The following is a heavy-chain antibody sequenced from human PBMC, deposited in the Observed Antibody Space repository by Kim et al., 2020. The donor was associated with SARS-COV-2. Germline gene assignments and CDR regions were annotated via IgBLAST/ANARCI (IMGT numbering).Heavy chain of an antibody. J-gene: IGHJ5*02. CDR2: ISSSGSTI. Sequence: GGSLRLSCAASGFTFSDYYMSWIRQAPGKGLEWVPYISSSGSTIYYADSVKGRFTISRDNAKNSLYLQMNSLRAEDTAVYYCARFYGYCSGGSCYDPWFDPWGQGTLVTVSS. V-gene: IGHV3-11*01. CDR1: GFTFSDYY. CDR3: ARFYGYCSGGSCYDPWFDP. D-gene: IGHD2-15*01.